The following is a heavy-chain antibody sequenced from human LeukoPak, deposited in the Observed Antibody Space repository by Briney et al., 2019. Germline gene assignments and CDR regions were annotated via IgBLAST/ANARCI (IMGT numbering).Heavy chain of an antibody. CDR3: AKDVYPYGDYSNWFDP. CDR2: ISWNSGSI. V-gene: IGHV3-9*01. J-gene: IGHJ5*02. D-gene: IGHD4-17*01. Sequence: PGGSLRLSCAASGFTFDDYAMHWVRQAPGKGLEWVSGISWNSGSIGYADSVKGRFTISRDNAKNSLYLQMNSLRAEDTAVYYCAKDVYPYGDYSNWFDPWGQGTLVTVSS. CDR1: GFTFDDYA.